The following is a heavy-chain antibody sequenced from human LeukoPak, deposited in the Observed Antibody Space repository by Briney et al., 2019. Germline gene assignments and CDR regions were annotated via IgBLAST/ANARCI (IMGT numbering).Heavy chain of an antibody. Sequence: GGSLRLSCAASGFTFSNYGMNWVRQAPGKGLEWVSGITPDAGRTYYADSVKGRFTISRDNAKNSLYLQMNSLRAEDTAVYYCARDWAAAMANAFDIWGQGTMVTVSS. V-gene: IGHV3-21*01. CDR1: GFTFSNYG. D-gene: IGHD5-18*01. CDR3: ARDWAAAMANAFDI. J-gene: IGHJ3*02. CDR2: ITPDAGRT.